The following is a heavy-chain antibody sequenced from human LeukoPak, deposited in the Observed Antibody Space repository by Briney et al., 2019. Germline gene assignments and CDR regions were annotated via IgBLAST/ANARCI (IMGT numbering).Heavy chain of an antibody. J-gene: IGHJ4*02. V-gene: IGHV1-69*13. CDR1: GGTFSSYA. CDR3: ARDPLFFDYDSESDADS. D-gene: IGHD3-10*01. CDR2: IIPIFGTT. Sequence: ASVKVSCKASGGTFSSYAISWVRQAPGQGLEWMGGIIPIFGTTTYTQKFQGRVTITADESTSTAYTELSSLRSEDTAVYYCARDPLFFDYDSESDADSWGQGTLVTVSS.